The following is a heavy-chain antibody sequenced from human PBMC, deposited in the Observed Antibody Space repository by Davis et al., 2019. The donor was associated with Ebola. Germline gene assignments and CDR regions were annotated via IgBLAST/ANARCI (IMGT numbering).Heavy chain of an antibody. CDR2: IYYSGST. V-gene: IGHV4-39*07. CDR1: GGSISSSSYY. CDR3: ARAELGYYYDSSGYYAVGGWFDP. Sequence: SETLSLTCTVSGGSISSSSYYWGWIRQPPGKGLEWIGSIYYSGSTYYNPSLKSRVTISVDTSKNQFSLKLSSVTAADTAVYYCARAELGYYYDSSGYYAVGGWFDPWGQGTLVTVSS. D-gene: IGHD3-22*01. J-gene: IGHJ5*02.